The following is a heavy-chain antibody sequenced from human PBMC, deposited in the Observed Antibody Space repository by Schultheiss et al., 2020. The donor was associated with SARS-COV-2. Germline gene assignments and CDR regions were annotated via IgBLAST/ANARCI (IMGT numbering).Heavy chain of an antibody. CDR3: ARSNGGVSGWFDP. CDR2: IIPILGIA. CDR1: GGTFSSYT. V-gene: IGHV1-69*02. J-gene: IGHJ5*02. Sequence: SVKVSCKASGGTFSSYTISWVRQAPGQGLEWMGRIIPILGIANYAQKFQGRVTITADKSTSTAYMELSSLRSEDTAVYYCARSNGGVSGWFDPWGQGTLVTVSS. D-gene: IGHD3-16*01.